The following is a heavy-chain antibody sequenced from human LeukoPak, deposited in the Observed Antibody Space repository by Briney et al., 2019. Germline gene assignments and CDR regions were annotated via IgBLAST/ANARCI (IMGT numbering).Heavy chain of an antibody. V-gene: IGHV3-21*01. J-gene: IGHJ4*02. CDR2: ISSYSSYI. CDR3: ARVHLDYSDFDY. CDR1: GFNLKNYN. Sequence: GGSLRLSCAASGFNLKNYNINWVRQAPRKGLEWVSSISSYSSYIFYADSVKGRFTISRDIAKNSVYLQMYSLRAEDSAVYFCARVHLDYSDFDYWGQGTRVTVSS. D-gene: IGHD2-21*01.